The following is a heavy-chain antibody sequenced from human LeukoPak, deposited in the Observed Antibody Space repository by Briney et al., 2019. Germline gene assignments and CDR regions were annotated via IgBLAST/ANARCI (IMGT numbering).Heavy chain of an antibody. J-gene: IGHJ4*02. CDR1: GFTVSNNY. D-gene: IGHD6-13*01. CDR2: IYSGGST. CDR3: ARGLSISAAGTAIDY. Sequence: GGSLRLSCAASGFTVSNNYMGWVRQAPGKGLEWVSVIYSGGSTYFGDSVRGRFTISRDNSKNTLYLQMNSLRVEDTAVYYCARGLSISAAGTAIDYWGQGTLVTVSS. V-gene: IGHV3-66*01.